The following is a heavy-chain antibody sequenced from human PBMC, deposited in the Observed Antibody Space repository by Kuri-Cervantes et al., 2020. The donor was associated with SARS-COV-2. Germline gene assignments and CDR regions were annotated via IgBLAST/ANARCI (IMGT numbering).Heavy chain of an antibody. CDR1: GYTFTSYG. V-gene: IGHV1-18*01. CDR2: ISAYNGNT. J-gene: IGHJ4*02. CDR3: ARSHALYGGNSSPWDY. D-gene: IGHD4-23*01. Sequence: ASVKVSCKASGYTFTSYGISWVRQAPGQGLEWMGWISAYNGNTNYAQKLQGRVTMTTDTPTSTAYMELRSLRSHDTAVYYCARSHALYGGNSSPWDYWGQGTLVTVSS.